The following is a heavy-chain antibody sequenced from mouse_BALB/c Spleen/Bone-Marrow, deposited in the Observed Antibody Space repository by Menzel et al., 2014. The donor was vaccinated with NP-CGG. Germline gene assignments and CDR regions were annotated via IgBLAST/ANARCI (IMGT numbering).Heavy chain of an antibody. J-gene: IGHJ3*01. CDR2: IDPANGNT. D-gene: IGHD1-1*01. Sequence: VQLKESGAELVKPGASVKLSCTASGFNIKDTYMHWVKQRPEQGLEWIGRIDPANGNTKYDPKFQGKATITADTSSNTASLQLSSLTSEDTAVYYCASYYYGSSRFAYWGQGTLVTVSA. CDR3: ASYYYGSSRFAY. V-gene: IGHV14-3*02. CDR1: GFNIKDTY.